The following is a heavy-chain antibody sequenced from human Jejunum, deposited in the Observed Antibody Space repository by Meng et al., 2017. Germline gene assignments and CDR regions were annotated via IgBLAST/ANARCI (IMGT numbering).Heavy chain of an antibody. Sequence: VARQEHGPGLVKPHQTLSLTCTVSCGSLRTGAYYWSWIRQHPGKGLEWIGYIYYTGSTFYNPSLKSRVSISLETSKNQFSLKVTSVTAADTAFYYCARLGITETIGGFDPWGQGILVTVSS. V-gene: IGHV4-31*03. J-gene: IGHJ5*02. D-gene: IGHD1-7*01. CDR3: ARLGITETIGGFDP. CDR1: CGSLRTGAYY. CDR2: IYYTGST.